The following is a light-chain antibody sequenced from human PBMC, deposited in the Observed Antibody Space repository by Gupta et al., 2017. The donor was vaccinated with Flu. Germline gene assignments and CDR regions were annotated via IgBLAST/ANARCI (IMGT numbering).Light chain of an antibody. Sequence: QSALTQPASVSGSPGQSITISCTGTSIDVGGHNYVSWYQQYPRKVPKLMIDEGSNGPSGVSNGFTGAKSGNTASLTVAGREAADEDYYYCSSYTNSLVFGGGTKLTVL. J-gene: IGLJ3*02. CDR2: EGS. V-gene: IGLV2-14*01. CDR3: SSYTNSLV. CDR1: SIDVGGHNY.